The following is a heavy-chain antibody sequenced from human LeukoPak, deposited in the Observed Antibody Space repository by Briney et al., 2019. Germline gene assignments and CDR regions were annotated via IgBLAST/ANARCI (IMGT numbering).Heavy chain of an antibody. D-gene: IGHD1-7*01. V-gene: IGHV3-21*01. CDR3: ARAVNYAFDY. CDR2: ISSSSSYI. J-gene: IGHJ4*02. Sequence: GGSLRLSCAASGFTFSSYSMNWVRQAPGKGLEWVSSISSSSSYIYYADSVKGRFTISRDDSKKTLYLQMDSLRPDDTAVYYCARAVNYAFDYWGQGTPVTVSS. CDR1: GFTFSSYS.